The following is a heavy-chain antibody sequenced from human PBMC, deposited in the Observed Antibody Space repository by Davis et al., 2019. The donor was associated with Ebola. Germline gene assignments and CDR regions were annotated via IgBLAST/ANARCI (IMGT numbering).Heavy chain of an antibody. CDR2: ISYDGSNK. CDR3: ASGDGRGSSYDMDV. J-gene: IGHJ6*02. D-gene: IGHD5-12*01. CDR1: GFTFSSYG. Sequence: GESLKISCTASGFTFSSYGMHWVRQAPGKGLEWVAVISYDGSNKYYADSVKGRFTISRDNAKNSVFLQMNSLRGEDTALYYCASGDGRGSSYDMDVWGQGTTVTVSS. V-gene: IGHV3-30*03.